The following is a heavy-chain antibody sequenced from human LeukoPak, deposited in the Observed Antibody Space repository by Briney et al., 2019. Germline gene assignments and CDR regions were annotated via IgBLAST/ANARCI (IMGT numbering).Heavy chain of an antibody. CDR2: ISSSSSYI. CDR3: ARDRDDYPYY. D-gene: IGHD4-11*01. J-gene: IGHJ4*02. Sequence: PGGSLRLSYAASGFTFSSYSMNWVRQAPGKGPEWVSSISSSSSYIYYADSVKGRFTISRDNAKNSLYLQMNSLRAEDTAVYYCARDRDDYPYYWGQGTLVTVSS. V-gene: IGHV3-21*01. CDR1: GFTFSSYS.